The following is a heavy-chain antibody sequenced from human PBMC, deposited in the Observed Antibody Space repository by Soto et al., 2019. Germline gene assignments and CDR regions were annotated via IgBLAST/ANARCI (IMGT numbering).Heavy chain of an antibody. D-gene: IGHD4-4*01. CDR1: GGSISSYY. CDR3: ARQTVTYRSHMDV. V-gene: IGHV4-59*08. J-gene: IGHJ6*03. CDR2: IYYSGST. Sequence: PSETLSLTCTVSGGSISSYYWSWIRQPPGKGLEWIGYIYYSGSTNYNPSLKSRVTISVDTSKNQFSLKLSSVTAADTAVYYCARQTVTYRSHMDVWGKGTTVTVSS.